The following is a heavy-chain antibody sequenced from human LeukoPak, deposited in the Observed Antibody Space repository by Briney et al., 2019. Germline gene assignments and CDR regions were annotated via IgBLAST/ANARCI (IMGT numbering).Heavy chain of an antibody. Sequence: LRLSCASSGFTFSSYGRHWVRQAPGRGLGGVAVIWYDGSNKYYADSVKGRFTISRDNSKNTLYLQMNSLRAEDTAVYYCARDLGIAAAGPFWFDPWGQGTLVTVSS. V-gene: IGHV3-33*01. D-gene: IGHD6-13*01. CDR2: IWYDGSNK. CDR1: GFTFSSYG. J-gene: IGHJ5*02. CDR3: ARDLGIAAAGPFWFDP.